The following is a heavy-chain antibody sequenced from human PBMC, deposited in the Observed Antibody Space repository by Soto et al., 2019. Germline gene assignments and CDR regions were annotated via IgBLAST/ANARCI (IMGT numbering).Heavy chain of an antibody. D-gene: IGHD3-10*01. CDR3: AKRGSGSYYDY. Sequence: EVQLLESGGGLVQPGGSLRLCYAASGFTFSSYAMRWVRQAPGKGLEWVSAISGSGGSTYYADSVKGRFTISRDNSKNTLYLQMNSLRAEDTAVYYCAKRGSGSYYDYWGQGTLVTVSS. J-gene: IGHJ4*02. CDR2: ISGSGGST. CDR1: GFTFSSYA. V-gene: IGHV3-23*01.